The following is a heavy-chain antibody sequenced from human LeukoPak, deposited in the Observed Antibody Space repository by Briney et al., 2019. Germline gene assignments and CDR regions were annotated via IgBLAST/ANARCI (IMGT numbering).Heavy chain of an antibody. J-gene: IGHJ6*02. V-gene: IGHV3-66*02. CDR3: ARDPVSSWKNYYYYYGMDV. D-gene: IGHD6-13*01. CDR1: GFTFSTYW. CDR2: IYSGGST. Sequence: GGSLRLSCAASGFTFSTYWMTWVRQAPGKGLEWVSAIYSGGSTYYADSVKGRFTISRDNSKNTVYLQMNSLRAEDTAVYYCARDPVSSWKNYYYYYGMDVWGQGTTVTVSS.